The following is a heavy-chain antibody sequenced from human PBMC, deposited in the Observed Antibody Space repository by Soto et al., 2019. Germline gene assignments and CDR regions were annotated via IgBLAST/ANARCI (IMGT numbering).Heavy chain of an antibody. CDR3: SAATTWNFHFPY. D-gene: IGHD1-7*01. Sequence: QAQLVESGGGVVQPGTSLRLSCAASGFTISTHVMHWVRQAPGKGLEWLANIWYDGSNKFYAESVKGRFSISKDNSKNTLYLQMSSLRAEDTAVYYCSAATTWNFHFPYWGQGNQVTVSS. V-gene: IGHV3-33*03. CDR2: IWYDGSNK. CDR1: GFTISTHV. J-gene: IGHJ4*02.